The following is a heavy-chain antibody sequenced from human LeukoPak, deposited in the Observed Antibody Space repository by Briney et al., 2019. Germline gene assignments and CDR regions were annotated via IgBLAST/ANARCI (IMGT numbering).Heavy chain of an antibody. CDR1: GFTFSSYW. V-gene: IGHV3-7*01. CDR3: ARDKVDIVVVPARESDFNYYYFMDV. CDR2: IKQDGSEK. Sequence: PGGSPRLSCAASGFTFSSYWMSWVRQAPGKGLEWVANIKQDGSEKYFVDSVKGRFTISRDNAKNSLYLQMNGLRAEDTAVYYCARDKVDIVVVPARESDFNYYYFMDVWGKGTRSPSP. D-gene: IGHD2-2*01. J-gene: IGHJ6*03.